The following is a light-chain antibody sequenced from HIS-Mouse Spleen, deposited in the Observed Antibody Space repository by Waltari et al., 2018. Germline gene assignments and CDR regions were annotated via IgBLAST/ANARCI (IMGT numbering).Light chain of an antibody. CDR1: ALPKHF. CDR3: YSTDSSGNHSV. V-gene: IGLV3-10*01. J-gene: IGLJ3*02. Sequence: SYELTQPPSVSVSPGQTARITCSGDALPKHFAYWYQQKSGQAPVLVIYEDSKRPSGIPERFSASSSGTMATLTISGAQVEDEADYYCYSTDSSGNHSVFGGGTKLTVL. CDR2: EDS.